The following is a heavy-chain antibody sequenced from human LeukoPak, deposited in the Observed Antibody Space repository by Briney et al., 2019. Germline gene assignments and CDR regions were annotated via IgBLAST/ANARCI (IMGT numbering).Heavy chain of an antibody. J-gene: IGHJ4*02. D-gene: IGHD6-6*01. CDR1: GFTFSSYE. CDR2: ISSSGSTI. Sequence: PGGSLRLSCAASGFTFSSYEMNWVRQAPGKGREWVSYISSSGSTIYYADSVKGRFTISRDNAKNSLYLQMNSLRAEDTAVYYCARDLYQQLVYDYWGQGTLVTVSS. V-gene: IGHV3-48*03. CDR3: ARDLYQQLVYDY.